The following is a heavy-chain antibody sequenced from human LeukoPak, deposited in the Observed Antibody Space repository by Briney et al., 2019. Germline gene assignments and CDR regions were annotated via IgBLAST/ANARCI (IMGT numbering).Heavy chain of an antibody. CDR1: GGSIRSYY. D-gene: IGHD4-17*01. V-gene: IGHV4-4*07. Sequence: SETLSLTCTVSGGSIRSYYWSWIRQPAGKGLEWIGRIYSSGSTNYNPSLKSRVTMSVDTSKNQFSLKLSSVTAADTAVYYCARGRDYGDYYFDYWGQGTLVTVSS. CDR2: IYSSGST. J-gene: IGHJ4*02. CDR3: ARGRDYGDYYFDY.